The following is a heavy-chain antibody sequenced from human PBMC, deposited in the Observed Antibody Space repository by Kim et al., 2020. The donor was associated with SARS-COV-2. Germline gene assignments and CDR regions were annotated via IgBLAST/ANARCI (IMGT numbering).Heavy chain of an antibody. D-gene: IGHD3-10*01. CDR3: SRRSFGDYKEGFDY. J-gene: IGHJ4*02. Sequence: SVKVSCKASGGTFSSYAISWVRQAPGQGLEWMGGIIPIFGTANYAQKFQGRVTITADESTSTAYMELSSLRSEDTAVYYCSRRSFGDYKEGFDYWGQGTLVTVSS. CDR2: IIPIFGTA. V-gene: IGHV1-69*13. CDR1: GGTFSSYA.